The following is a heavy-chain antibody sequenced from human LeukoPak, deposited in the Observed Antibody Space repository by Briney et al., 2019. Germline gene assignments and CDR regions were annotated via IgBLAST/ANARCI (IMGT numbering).Heavy chain of an antibody. CDR2: INWNGGST. J-gene: IGHJ3*02. D-gene: IGHD6-6*01. CDR1: GFTFDDYG. V-gene: IGHV3-20*01. CDR3: ARALGEYSSPGGAFDI. Sequence: GSLRLSCAASGFTFDDYGMSWVRQAPGKGLEWVSGINWNGGSTGYADSVKGRFTISRDNAKNSLYLQMNSLRAEDTALYHCARALGEYSSPGGAFDIWGQGTMVTVSS.